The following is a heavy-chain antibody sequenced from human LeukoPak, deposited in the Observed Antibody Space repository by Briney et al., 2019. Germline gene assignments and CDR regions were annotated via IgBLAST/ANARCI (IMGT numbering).Heavy chain of an antibody. J-gene: IGHJ4*02. CDR3: ARAWGKYDSSGYYVY. D-gene: IGHD3-22*01. Sequence: GASVKVSCKASGGTFTSYAISWVRQAPGQGLEWMGGINPIFGTANYAQKFQGRVTITADESTSTAYMDLSSLRSEDTAVYYCARAWGKYDSSGYYVYWGQGTLVTVSS. CDR1: GGTFTSYA. V-gene: IGHV1-69*13. CDR2: INPIFGTA.